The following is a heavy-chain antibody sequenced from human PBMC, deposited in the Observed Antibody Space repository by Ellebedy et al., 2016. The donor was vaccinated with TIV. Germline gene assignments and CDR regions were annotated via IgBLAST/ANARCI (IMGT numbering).Heavy chain of an antibody. J-gene: IGHJ4*02. V-gene: IGHV3-30*04. Sequence: GESLKISCAASGFTFSSYAMHWVRQAPGKGLEWVAVISYDGSNKYYADSVKGRFTISRDNSKNTLYLQMNSLRAEDTAVYYCARGGITVREGEDEFDYWGQGTLVTVSS. D-gene: IGHD3-16*01. CDR3: ARGGITVREGEDEFDY. CDR1: GFTFSSYA. CDR2: ISYDGSNK.